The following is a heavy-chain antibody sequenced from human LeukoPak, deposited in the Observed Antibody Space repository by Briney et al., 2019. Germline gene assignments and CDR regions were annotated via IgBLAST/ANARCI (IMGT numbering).Heavy chain of an antibody. Sequence: SVKVSCKASGGTFSSYAISWVRQAPGQGLEWMGGIIPIFGTANYAQKFQGRVTITTDESTSTAYMELSSLRSEDTAVYYCARVAKDFDWLFLDPGYYYMDVWGKGTTVTVSS. D-gene: IGHD3-9*01. CDR2: IIPIFGTA. CDR3: ARVAKDFDWLFLDPGYYYMDV. J-gene: IGHJ6*03. V-gene: IGHV1-69*05. CDR1: GGTFSSYA.